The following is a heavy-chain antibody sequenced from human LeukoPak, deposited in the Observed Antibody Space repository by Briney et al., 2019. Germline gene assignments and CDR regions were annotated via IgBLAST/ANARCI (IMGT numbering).Heavy chain of an antibody. V-gene: IGHV4-39*01. CDR2: IYYSGST. D-gene: IGHD3-3*01. CDR3: ARVITIFGVVILMYFDY. Sequence: PSETLSLTCTVSGGSISSSSYYWGWIPQPPGKGLEWIGSIYYSGSTYYNPSLKSQVTISVDTSKNQFSLKLSSVTAADTAVYYCARVITIFGVVILMYFDYWGQGTLVTVSS. CDR1: GGSISSSSYY. J-gene: IGHJ4*02.